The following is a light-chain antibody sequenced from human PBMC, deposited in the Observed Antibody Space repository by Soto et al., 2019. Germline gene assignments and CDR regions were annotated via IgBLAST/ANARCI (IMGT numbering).Light chain of an antibody. Sequence: QSVLTQSASVSGSPGQSITISCTGTSSDVGSYNLVSWYQQHPGKAPKLMICEGSKRPSGVSNRFSGSKSGNTASLTISGLQAEDEADYYCCSYARSRTYVFGTGNKGHRP. CDR1: SSDVGSYNL. CDR2: EGS. V-gene: IGLV2-23*01. CDR3: CSYARSRTYV. J-gene: IGLJ1*01.